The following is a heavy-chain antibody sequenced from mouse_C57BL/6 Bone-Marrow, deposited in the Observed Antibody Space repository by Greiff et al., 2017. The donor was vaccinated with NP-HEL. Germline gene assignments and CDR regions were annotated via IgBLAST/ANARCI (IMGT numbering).Heavy chain of an antibody. CDR3: ARYKSTPFMDY. J-gene: IGHJ4*01. V-gene: IGHV7-3*01. Sequence: EVMLVESGGGLVQPGGSLSLSCAASGFTFTDYYMSWVRQPPGKALEWLGFIRNKANGYTTEYSESLKGRFTISRDNSQSILYLQMHALRAEDSATYYCARYKSTPFMDYWGRRTSVTVSS. D-gene: IGHD5-1*01. CDR1: GFTFTDYY. CDR2: IRNKANGYTT.